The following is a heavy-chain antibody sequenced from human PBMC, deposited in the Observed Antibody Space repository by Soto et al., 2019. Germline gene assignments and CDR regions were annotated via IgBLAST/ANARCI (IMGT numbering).Heavy chain of an antibody. D-gene: IGHD5-12*01. CDR3: ARGNSLLMHIVATKLDYYYGMDV. J-gene: IGHJ6*02. Sequence: ASVKVSCKASGGTFSSYAISWVRQAPGQGLEWMGWINPNSGGTNYAQKFQGWVTMTRNTSISTAYMELSRLRSDDTAVYDCARGNSLLMHIVATKLDYYYGMDVWGQGTTVTVSS. V-gene: IGHV1-2*04. CDR2: INPNSGGT. CDR1: GGTFSSYA.